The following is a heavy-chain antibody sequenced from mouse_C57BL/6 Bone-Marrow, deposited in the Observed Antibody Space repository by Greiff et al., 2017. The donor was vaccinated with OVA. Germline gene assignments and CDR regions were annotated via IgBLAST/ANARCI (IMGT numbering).Heavy chain of an antibody. CDR1: GYTFTDYY. D-gene: IGHD1-1*01. Sequence: VQLQQSGPVLVKPGASVKMSCKASGYTFTDYYMNWVKQSHGKSLEWIGVINPYNGGTSYNQKFKGKATLTVDKSSSTAYMELNSLTSEDSAVYYGARAGYYGSNYAMDYWGQGTSVTVSS. J-gene: IGHJ4*01. V-gene: IGHV1-19*01. CDR3: ARAGYYGSNYAMDY. CDR2: INPYNGGT.